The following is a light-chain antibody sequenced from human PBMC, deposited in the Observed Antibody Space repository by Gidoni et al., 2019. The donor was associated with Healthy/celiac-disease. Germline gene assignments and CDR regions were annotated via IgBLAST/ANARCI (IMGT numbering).Light chain of an antibody. CDR2: GAS. CDR3: QQYGSSPPRT. J-gene: IGKJ2*01. Sequence: EIVLTQSPGTLTLSPGERATLSCRASQSVSSSYLAWYQQKPGQAPRLLIYGASSRAPGIPDRCSGSGSGTDFTLTISRLEPEDFAVYYCQQYGSSPPRTFGQGTKLEIK. CDR1: QSVSSSY. V-gene: IGKV3-20*01.